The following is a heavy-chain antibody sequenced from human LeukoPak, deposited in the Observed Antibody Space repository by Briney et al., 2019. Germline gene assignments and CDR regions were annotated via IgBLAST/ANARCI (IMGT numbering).Heavy chain of an antibody. V-gene: IGHV4-39*02. CDR2: IYYSGST. CDR3: ARYTAGYCSGGSCYSFDY. Sequence: PSETLSLTCTVSGGSISSRSDYWGWIRQPPGKGLEWIGSIYYSGSTYYNPSLESRVTISVDTSKNHFSLKLSSVTAADTAVYYCARYTAGYCSGGSCYSFDYWGQGTLVTVSS. CDR1: GGSISSRSDY. D-gene: IGHD2-15*01. J-gene: IGHJ4*02.